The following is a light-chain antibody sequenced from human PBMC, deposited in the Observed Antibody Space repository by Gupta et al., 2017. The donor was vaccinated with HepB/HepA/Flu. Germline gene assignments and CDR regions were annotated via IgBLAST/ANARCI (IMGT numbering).Light chain of an antibody. Sequence: QAVLTQPPSASGTPGQRVTIPCSGSRSSIGSNTVNWYQQVPGTAPKLLMHNNNQRPSGVPDRFSDSKSGTSASLAISGLQSEDETDYYCASWDDSLNGYVFGTGTKVTVL. CDR3: ASWDDSLNGYV. CDR1: RSSIGSNT. CDR2: NNN. J-gene: IGLJ1*01. V-gene: IGLV1-44*01.